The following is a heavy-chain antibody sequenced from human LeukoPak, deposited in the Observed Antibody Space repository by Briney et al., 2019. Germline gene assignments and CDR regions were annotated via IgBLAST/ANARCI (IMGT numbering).Heavy chain of an antibody. J-gene: IGHJ4*02. CDR3: AKSGSTSWYLDY. CDR2: ISGSGDNGDNT. V-gene: IGHV3-23*01. CDR1: GFTFSSYA. D-gene: IGHD6-13*01. Sequence: GGSLRLSCAASGFTFSSYAMSWVRQAPGKGLEWVSAISGSGDNGDNTYYADSVKGQFTISRDNSKNTLYLQMDSLRAEDAAVYYCAKSGSTSWYLDYWGQGTLVTVSS.